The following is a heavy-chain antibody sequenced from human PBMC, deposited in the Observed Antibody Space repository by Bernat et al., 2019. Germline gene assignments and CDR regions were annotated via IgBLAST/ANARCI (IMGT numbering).Heavy chain of an antibody. CDR1: GFTFSTYG. D-gene: IGHD6-6*01. V-gene: IGHV3-33*01. J-gene: IGHJ4*02. CDR3: ARDPQYSSSPCFDY. Sequence: QVQLVDSGGGVVQPGRSLRLSCAASGFTFSTYGMHWVRQAPGKGLEWVAVIWYDGSNKYYADSVKGRFTISRDNSKNTLYLQMNSLRAEDTAVYYCARDPQYSSSPCFDYWGQGTLVTVSS. CDR2: IWYDGSNK.